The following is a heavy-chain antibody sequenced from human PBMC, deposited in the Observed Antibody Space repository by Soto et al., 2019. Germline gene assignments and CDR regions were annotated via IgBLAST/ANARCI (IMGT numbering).Heavy chain of an antibody. CDR3: ARVAGSSWYYYYYYGMDV. Sequence: PEPLSLTCTVSGGSISSYYWSWIRQPAGRGLEWIGRIYTSGSTNYNPSLKSRVTMSVDTSKNQFSLKLSSVTAADTAVYYCARVAGSSWYYYYYYGMDVWGQGTTVTFSS. CDR1: GGSISSYY. J-gene: IGHJ6*02. CDR2: IYTSGST. V-gene: IGHV4-4*07. D-gene: IGHD6-13*01.